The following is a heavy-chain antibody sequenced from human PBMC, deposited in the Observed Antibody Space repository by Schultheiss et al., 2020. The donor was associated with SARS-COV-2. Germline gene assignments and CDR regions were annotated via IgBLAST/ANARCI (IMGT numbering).Heavy chain of an antibody. CDR2: IYYSGST. Sequence: GSLRLSCTVSGGSISSYYWSWIRQPAGKGLEWIGYIYYSGSTYYNPSLKSRVTISVDTSKNQFSLKLSSVTAADTAVYYCARESAVGATVDYWGQGTLVTVSS. D-gene: IGHD1-26*01. V-gene: IGHV4-4*08. CDR1: GGSISSYY. CDR3: ARESAVGATVDY. J-gene: IGHJ4*02.